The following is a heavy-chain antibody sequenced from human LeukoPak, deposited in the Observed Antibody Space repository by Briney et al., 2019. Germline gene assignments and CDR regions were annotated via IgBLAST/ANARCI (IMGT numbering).Heavy chain of an antibody. V-gene: IGHV3-21*01. CDR2: ISSSSSYI. J-gene: IGHJ4*02. CDR3: AREIGYSYGRHFDY. D-gene: IGHD5-18*01. Sequence: GGSLRLSCAAYGFTLSSYSMIWVRQAPGKGLEWVSSISSSSSYIYYADSVKGRFTISRDNAKNSLYLQMNSLRAEDTAVYYCAREIGYSYGRHFDYWGQGTLVTVSS. CDR1: GFTLSSYS.